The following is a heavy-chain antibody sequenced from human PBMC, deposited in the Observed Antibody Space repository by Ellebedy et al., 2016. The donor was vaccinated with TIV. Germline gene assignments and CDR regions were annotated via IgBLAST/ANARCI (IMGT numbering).Heavy chain of an antibody. Sequence: GGSLRLSCAASTFTFSNYAMSWVRLAPGKGLEWVSAISYSGGTTFYTDSVKGRFTISRDNSKNILYLEMNSLRAEDTAVYYCARRVGGKAFDLWGQGTMVTVSP. CDR3: ARRVGGKAFDL. CDR1: TFTFSNYA. CDR2: ISYSGGTT. J-gene: IGHJ3*01. V-gene: IGHV3-23*01. D-gene: IGHD1-26*01.